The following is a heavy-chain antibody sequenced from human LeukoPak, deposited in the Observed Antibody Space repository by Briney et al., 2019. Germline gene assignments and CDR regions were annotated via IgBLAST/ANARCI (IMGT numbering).Heavy chain of an antibody. CDR2: IYYSGST. D-gene: IGHD5-18*01. CDR1: GGSISSYY. J-gene: IGHJ4*02. CDR3: ARGSSYRYYFDY. Sequence: ETLSLTCTVSGGSISSYYWSWIRQPPGKGLEWIGYIYYSGSTNYNPSLKSRVTISVDTSKNQFSLKLSSVTAADTAVYYCARGSSYRYYFDYWGQGTLVTVSS. V-gene: IGHV4-59*01.